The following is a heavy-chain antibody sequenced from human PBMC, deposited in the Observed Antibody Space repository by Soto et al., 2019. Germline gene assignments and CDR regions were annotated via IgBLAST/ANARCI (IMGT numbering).Heavy chain of an antibody. CDR1: GFTFSSSW. D-gene: IGHD6-19*01. J-gene: IGHJ4*02. V-gene: IGHV3-74*01. CDR2: INSGATTT. CDR3: ARGPSGWFGYDY. Sequence: EVQLVESGGGLVQPGGSLRLSCAASGFTFSSSWMHWARQGPGKGLVWVSRINSGATTTNYADSVKGRFTISRDNAKNTLYLQMDSLTAEDTAVYYCARGPSGWFGYDYWGQGTLVTVSS.